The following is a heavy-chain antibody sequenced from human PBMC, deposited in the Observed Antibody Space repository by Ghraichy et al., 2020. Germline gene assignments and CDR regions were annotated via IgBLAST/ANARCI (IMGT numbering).Heavy chain of an antibody. D-gene: IGHD1-1*01. CDR3: VRGAPATLHYNFYGLDF. J-gene: IGHJ6*02. V-gene: IGHV1-3*01. CDR1: GYTLHTYA. Sequence: ASVKVSCKASGYTLHTYALHWVRQAPGQSLEWMGCLNLDSGKTKYSPQFRGRVSLTGDTSASTAYMELSGLSSEDTAVYYCVRGAPATLHYNFYGLDFWGQGTA. CDR2: LNLDSGKT.